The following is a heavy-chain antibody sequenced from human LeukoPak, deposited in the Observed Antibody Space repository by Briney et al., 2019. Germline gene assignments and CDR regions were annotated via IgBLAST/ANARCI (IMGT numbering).Heavy chain of an antibody. V-gene: IGHV1-2*02. CDR2: INPNSGGT. CDR1: GYTFTGYY. Sequence: ASVKVSCKASGYTFTGYYMHWVRQAPGQGLEWMGWINPNSGGTNYAQKFQGRVTMTRDTSISTAYMELSRLRSDDTAVYYCARGQQLVQKYYYYMDVWGKGTTVTVSS. D-gene: IGHD6-13*01. CDR3: ARGQQLVQKYYYYMDV. J-gene: IGHJ6*03.